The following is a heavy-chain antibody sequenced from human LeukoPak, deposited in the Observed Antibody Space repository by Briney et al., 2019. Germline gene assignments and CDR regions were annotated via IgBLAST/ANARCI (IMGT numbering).Heavy chain of an antibody. D-gene: IGHD3-3*01. CDR1: GFTFSSYA. Sequence: GGSLRLSCAASGFTFSSYAMHWVRQAPGKGLEWVAVISYDGSNKYYADSVKGRFTISRDNSKDTLYLQMNSLRAEDTAVYYCARDPYYDTTQYAFDIWGQGTMVTVSS. CDR3: ARDPYYDTTQYAFDI. CDR2: ISYDGSNK. V-gene: IGHV3-30-3*01. J-gene: IGHJ3*02.